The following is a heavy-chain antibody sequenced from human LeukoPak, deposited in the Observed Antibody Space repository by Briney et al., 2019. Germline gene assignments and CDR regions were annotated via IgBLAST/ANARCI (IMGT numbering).Heavy chain of an antibody. CDR3: ARKPIVSSAWYYFDY. CDR1: GDSVKSGAYY. V-gene: IGHV4-39*07. D-gene: IGHD6-13*01. CDR2: IYYSGSA. J-gene: IGHJ4*02. Sequence: PSETLSLTCTVSGDSVKSGAYYWSWMRQSPGKGLEWIGNIYYSGSAYYNPSLKSRVTMSVDTSKNQFSLKLSSVTAADTAVYYCARKPIVSSAWYYFDYWGQGTLVTVSS.